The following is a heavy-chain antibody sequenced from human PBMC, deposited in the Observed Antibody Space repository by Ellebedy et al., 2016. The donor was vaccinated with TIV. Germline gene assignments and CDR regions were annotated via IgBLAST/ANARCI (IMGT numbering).Heavy chain of an antibody. J-gene: IGHJ4*02. CDR1: GFTLRDHY. D-gene: IGHD3-10*01. V-gene: IGHV3-72*01. CDR2: TQNKANIYTT. Sequence: GESLKISCRTSGFTLRDHYIDLVRQAPGKGLEWVGRTQNKANIYTTVYAASVKGRFTISRDDSQNSLYLQMNSLKTEDTAVYYCARGMTVPVSGARYFDYWGQGTLVTVSS. CDR3: ARGMTVPVSGARYFDY.